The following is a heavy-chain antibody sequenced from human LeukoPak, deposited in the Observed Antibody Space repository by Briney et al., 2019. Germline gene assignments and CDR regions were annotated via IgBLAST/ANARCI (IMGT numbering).Heavy chain of an antibody. J-gene: IGHJ4*02. D-gene: IGHD3-22*01. V-gene: IGHV3-33*01. CDR3: ARLRKLVVTHPIDY. CDR2: IWDDGSNK. CDR1: GFTFNNYG. Sequence: PGGSLRLSCAASGFTFNNYGFHWVRQAPGKGLEWVTVIWDDGSNKYYADSVKGRFTISRDNAKNSLYLQMNSLRAEDTAVYYCARLRKLVVTHPIDYWGQGTLVTVSS.